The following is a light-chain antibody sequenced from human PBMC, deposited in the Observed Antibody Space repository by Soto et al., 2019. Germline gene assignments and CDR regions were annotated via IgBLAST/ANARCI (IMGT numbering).Light chain of an antibody. V-gene: IGKV1-5*03. CDR1: QTISSW. CDR3: QHYNSYSEA. J-gene: IGKJ1*01. CDR2: KAS. Sequence: DIQMTQSRSTLSGSVGDRVTITCRASQTISSWSTWYQQKPGKAPKLLIYKASTLKSGVPSRFSGSGSGTEFTLTISSLQPDDFATYYCQHYNSYSEAFGQGTKVELK.